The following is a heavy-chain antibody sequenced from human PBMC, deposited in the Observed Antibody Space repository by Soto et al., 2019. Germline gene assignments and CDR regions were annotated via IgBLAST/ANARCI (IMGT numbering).Heavy chain of an antibody. D-gene: IGHD6-19*01. CDR1: GFTFSNYA. Sequence: GESLKISCAASGFTFSNYAMSWVRQAPGKGLEWVSTISVGGSSTYYADSVKGRFSISRDNSKNTLYLQMNSLRAEDTAVYYCAKDPSSGFPYYFDYWGQGTLVTVSS. CDR3: AKDPSSGFPYYFDY. CDR2: ISVGGSST. J-gene: IGHJ4*02. V-gene: IGHV3-23*01.